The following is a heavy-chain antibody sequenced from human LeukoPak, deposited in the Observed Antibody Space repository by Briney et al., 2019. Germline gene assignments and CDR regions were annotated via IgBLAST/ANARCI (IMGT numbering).Heavy chain of an antibody. D-gene: IGHD4-17*01. CDR3: ASGLNTVTVPFDY. CDR1: GFTFSSYA. CDR2: ISSSGSTI. J-gene: IGHJ4*02. Sequence: GGSLRLSCAASGFTFSSYAMSWVRQAPGKGLEWISYISSSGSTIYYADSVKGRFTISRDNAKNSLYLQMNSLRAEDTAVYYCASGLNTVTVPFDYWGQGTLVTVSS. V-gene: IGHV3-48*04.